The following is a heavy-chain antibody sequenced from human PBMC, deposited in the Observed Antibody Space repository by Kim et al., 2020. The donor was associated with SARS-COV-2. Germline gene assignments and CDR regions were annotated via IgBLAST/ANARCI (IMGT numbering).Heavy chain of an antibody. V-gene: IGHV3-11*05. Sequence: KGHFTTSRDNAKNSLYLQMNSLRAEDTAVYYCARDSIAVAGSYYYYGMDVWGQGTTVTVSS. J-gene: IGHJ6*02. D-gene: IGHD6-19*01. CDR3: ARDSIAVAGSYYYYGMDV.